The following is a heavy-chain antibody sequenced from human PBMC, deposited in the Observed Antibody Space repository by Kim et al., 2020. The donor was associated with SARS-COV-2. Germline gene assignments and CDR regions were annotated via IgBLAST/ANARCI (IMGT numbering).Heavy chain of an antibody. J-gene: IGHJ4*02. D-gene: IGHD1-1*01. Sequence: PSPKSRVTISADRSKNQFSLRLSSVCAADTAVYYCARRGEKGGNSLSYFDYWGQGTLVTVSS. V-gene: IGHV4-30-2*01. CDR3: ARRGEKGGNSLSYFDY.